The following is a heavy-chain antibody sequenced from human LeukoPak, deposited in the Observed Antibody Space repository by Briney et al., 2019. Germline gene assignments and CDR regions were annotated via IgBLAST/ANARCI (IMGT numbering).Heavy chain of an antibody. Sequence: SETLSLTCTVSGESISGFYWTWIRQPPGKGLEWIGYIYYSGSTNYNPSLKSRVTISVDTSKNQFSLKLSSVTAADTAVYYCARVIDDSSGYYGDVWGASDAFDIWGQGTMVTVSS. CDR3: ARVIDDSSGYYGDVWGASDAFDI. CDR2: IYYSGST. J-gene: IGHJ3*02. CDR1: GESISGFY. D-gene: IGHD3-22*01. V-gene: IGHV4-59*01.